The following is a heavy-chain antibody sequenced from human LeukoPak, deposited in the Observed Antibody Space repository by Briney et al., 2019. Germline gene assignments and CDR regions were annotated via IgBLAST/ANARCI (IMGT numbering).Heavy chain of an antibody. J-gene: IGHJ4*02. Sequence: GGSLRLSCAASGFTFSSYGMHWVRQAPGKGLEWVAFISYDGSNKKYADSVKGRFTIFRDNSQNTLYLQMNSLRAEDTAVYYCAKGPPRRGYIYGSFEFWGQGTLVTVSS. CDR3: AKGPPRRGYIYGSFEF. V-gene: IGHV3-30*02. CDR1: GFTFSSYG. CDR2: ISYDGSNK. D-gene: IGHD5-18*01.